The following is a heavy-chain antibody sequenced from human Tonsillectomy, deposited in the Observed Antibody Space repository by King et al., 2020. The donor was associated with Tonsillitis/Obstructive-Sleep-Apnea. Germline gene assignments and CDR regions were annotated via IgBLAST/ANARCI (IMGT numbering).Heavy chain of an antibody. CDR3: ARGDLLTGYYASSDFDY. V-gene: IGHV4-34*01. CDR2: INHSGST. J-gene: IGHJ4*02. CDR1: GGSFSAYY. D-gene: IGHD3-9*01. Sequence: VQLPQWGAGLLKPSETLSLTCAVYGGSFSAYYWSWLRQPPGKGLEWIGEINHSGSTKYNPPLKSRVIISLDTSKNQFSLKLSSVTAADTAVYYCARGDLLTGYYASSDFDYWGQGTLVTVSS.